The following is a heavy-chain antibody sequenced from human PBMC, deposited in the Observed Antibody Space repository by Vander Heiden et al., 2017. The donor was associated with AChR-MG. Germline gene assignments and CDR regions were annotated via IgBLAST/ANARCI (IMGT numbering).Heavy chain of an antibody. Sequence: QVQLVESGGGVVQPGRSLRLSCAASGFTFSSYGMHWVRQAPGKGLEWVAVISYDGSNKYYADSVKGRFTISRDNSKNTLYLQMNSLRAEDTAVYYCAKDILGSYYGSGSYGPTDYWGQGTLVTVSS. CDR1: GFTFSSYG. V-gene: IGHV3-30*18. J-gene: IGHJ4*02. CDR2: ISYDGSNK. D-gene: IGHD3-10*01. CDR3: AKDILGSYYGSGSYGPTDY.